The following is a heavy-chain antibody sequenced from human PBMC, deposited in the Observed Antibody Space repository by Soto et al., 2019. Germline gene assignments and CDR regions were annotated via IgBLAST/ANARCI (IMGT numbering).Heavy chain of an antibody. CDR2: ISSDSRTI. Sequence: PGGSLRLSCVASGVSLSDYAVNWVRQAPGKGLEWVSFISSDSRTIYYADSVEGRFTVSRDNARNSVSLQMDSLRDEDAAVYYCARIKLVEWFIINVDVYDIDVWGQGTPVTVSS. CDR3: ARIKLVEWFIINVDVYDIDV. CDR1: GVSLSDYA. J-gene: IGHJ6*02. V-gene: IGHV3-48*02. D-gene: IGHD3-3*01.